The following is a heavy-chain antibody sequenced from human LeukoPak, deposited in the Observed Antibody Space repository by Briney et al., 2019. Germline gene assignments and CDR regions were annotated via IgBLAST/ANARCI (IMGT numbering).Heavy chain of an antibody. CDR3: ARGGVVVVPAALRRSQNWFDP. J-gene: IGHJ5*02. V-gene: IGHV4-34*01. CDR2: INHSGST. D-gene: IGHD2-2*01. Sequence: SETLSLTCAVYGGSFSGYYWSWIRQPPGKGLEWIGEINHSGSTNYNPSLKSRVTISVDTSKNQFSLKLSSVTAADTAVYYCARGGVVVVPAALRRSQNWFDPWGQGTLVTVSS. CDR1: GGSFSGYY.